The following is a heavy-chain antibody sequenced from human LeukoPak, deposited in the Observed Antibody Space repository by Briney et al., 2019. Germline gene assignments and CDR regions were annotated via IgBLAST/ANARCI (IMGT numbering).Heavy chain of an antibody. J-gene: IGHJ4*02. CDR1: GFTFDDYG. D-gene: IGHD1-26*01. V-gene: IGHV3-20*04. CDR3: ARGKLVGAIISPFDY. CDR2: INWNGGST. Sequence: GGSLRLSCAASGFTFDDYGMSWVRQAPGKGLEWVSGINWNGGSTGYADSVKGRFTISRDNAKNSLYLQMNSLRAEDTALYYCARGKLVGAIISPFDYWGQGTLVTVSS.